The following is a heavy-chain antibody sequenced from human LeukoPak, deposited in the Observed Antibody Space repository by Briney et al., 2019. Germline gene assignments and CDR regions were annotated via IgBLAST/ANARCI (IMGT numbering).Heavy chain of an antibody. Sequence: SVKVSCKASGGTFSSYAISWVRQAPGQGLEWMGGVIPIFGTANYAQKFQGRVTITADESTSTAYMELSSLGSEDTAVYYCARGLIPAAASPFDYWGQGTLVTVSS. J-gene: IGHJ4*02. V-gene: IGHV1-69*13. CDR2: VIPIFGTA. CDR3: ARGLIPAAASPFDY. D-gene: IGHD2-2*01. CDR1: GGTFSSYA.